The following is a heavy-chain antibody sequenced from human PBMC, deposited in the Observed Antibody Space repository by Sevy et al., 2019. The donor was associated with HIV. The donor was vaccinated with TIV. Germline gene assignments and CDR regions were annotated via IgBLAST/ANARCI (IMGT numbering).Heavy chain of an antibody. CDR2: IRSKAYGGTT. CDR3: TNTRVAVAGALPIYYYGMDV. Sequence: GGSLRLSCTASGFTFGDYAMSWFRQAPGKGLEWVGFIRSKAYGGTTEYAATVKGRFTISRDDSKNIAYLQMNSLKTEDTAVYCCTNTRVAVAGALPIYYYGMDVWGQGTTVTVSS. D-gene: IGHD6-19*01. J-gene: IGHJ6*02. V-gene: IGHV3-49*03. CDR1: GFTFGDYA.